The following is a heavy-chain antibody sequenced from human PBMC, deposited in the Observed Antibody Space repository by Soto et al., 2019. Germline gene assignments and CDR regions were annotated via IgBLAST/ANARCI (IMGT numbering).Heavy chain of an antibody. CDR3: ARARYGSGYDSFGIRNWFDP. Sequence: GSLRLSCAVSGFTVSSNYMSWVRQAPGKGLEWVSVIYSGGTTYYADSVKGRFTISRDNSKNTLYLQMNSLRAEDTAVYYCARARYGSGYDSFGIRNWFDPWGQGTLVTVSS. J-gene: IGHJ5*02. D-gene: IGHD5-12*01. CDR1: GFTVSSNY. CDR2: IYSGGTT. V-gene: IGHV3-66*01.